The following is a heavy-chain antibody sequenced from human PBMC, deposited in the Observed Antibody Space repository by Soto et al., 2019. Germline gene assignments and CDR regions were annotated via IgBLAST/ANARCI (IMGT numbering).Heavy chain of an antibody. V-gene: IGHV1-24*01. D-gene: IGHD3-22*01. Sequence: ASVKVSCKVSGYTLTELSMHWVRQAPGKGLEWMGGFDPEDGETIYAQKFQGRVTMTEDTSTDTAYMELSSLRSEDTAVYYCATLDSSGYYDDAFDIWGQGTMVTVSS. CDR2: FDPEDGET. J-gene: IGHJ3*02. CDR3: ATLDSSGYYDDAFDI. CDR1: GYTLTELS.